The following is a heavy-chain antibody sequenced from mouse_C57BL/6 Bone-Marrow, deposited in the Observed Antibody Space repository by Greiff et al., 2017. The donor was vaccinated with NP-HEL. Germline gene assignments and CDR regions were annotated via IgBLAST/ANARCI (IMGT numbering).Heavy chain of an antibody. D-gene: IGHD2-3*01. CDR2: ISSGGSYT. CDR3: ARHGDGYYGAMDY. Sequence: EVQRVESGGDLVKPGGSLKLSCAASGFTFSSYGMSWVRQTPDKRLEWVATISSGGSYTYYPDSVKGRFTISRDNAKNTLYLQMSSLKSEDTAMYYCARHGDGYYGAMDYWGQGTSVTVSS. J-gene: IGHJ4*01. CDR1: GFTFSSYG. V-gene: IGHV5-6*01.